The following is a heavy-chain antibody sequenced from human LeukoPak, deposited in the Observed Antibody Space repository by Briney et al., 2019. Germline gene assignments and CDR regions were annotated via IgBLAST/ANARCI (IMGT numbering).Heavy chain of an antibody. CDR1: GFTFSSYG. CDR2: ILYEATNT. Sequence: VGSLRLSCAASGFTFSSYGMHWVRQPPGKGLEWVPVILYEATNTSYADSVNGRFTISRDNSKTTLYLQMNSLRAEDTAVYYCVRSSMAAAGPFDYWGQGILVTVSS. V-gene: IGHV3-33*01. J-gene: IGHJ4*02. D-gene: IGHD6-13*01. CDR3: VRSSMAAAGPFDY.